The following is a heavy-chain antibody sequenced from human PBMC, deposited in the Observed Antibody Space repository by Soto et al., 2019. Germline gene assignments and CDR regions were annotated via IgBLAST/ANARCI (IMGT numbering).Heavy chain of an antibody. V-gene: IGHV4-30-4*01. CDR3: ARAQGGQYYYDSSGYHGASDI. Sequence: QVQLQESGPGLVKPSQTLSLTCTVSGGSISSGDYYWSWIRQPPGKGLEWIGYIYYSGSTYYNPSLKSRVTISVDTSKNQFSLKLSSVTAADTAVYYCARAQGGQYYYDSSGYHGASDIWGQGTMVTVSS. D-gene: IGHD3-22*01. CDR1: GGSISSGDYY. CDR2: IYYSGST. J-gene: IGHJ3*02.